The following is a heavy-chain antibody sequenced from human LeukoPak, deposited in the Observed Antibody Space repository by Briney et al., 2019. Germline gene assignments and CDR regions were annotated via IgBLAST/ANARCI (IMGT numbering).Heavy chain of an antibody. Sequence: PSETLSLTCTVSGGSISSSSYYWGWLRQPPGKGLEWIGNIFYSGSTYYNPSLKSRVTISVDTSKNQFSLQLSSVTAADTAVYYCARRVWNTRYYFDYWGQGTLVTVSS. D-gene: IGHD1/OR15-1a*01. CDR3: ARRVWNTRYYFDY. CDR2: IFYSGST. CDR1: GGSISSSSYY. V-gene: IGHV4-39*01. J-gene: IGHJ4*02.